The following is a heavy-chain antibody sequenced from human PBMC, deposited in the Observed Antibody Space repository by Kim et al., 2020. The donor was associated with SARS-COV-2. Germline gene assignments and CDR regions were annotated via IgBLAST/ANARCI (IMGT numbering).Heavy chain of an antibody. CDR2: INPNSGGT. Sequence: ASVKVSCKASGYTFTGYYMHWVRQAPGQGLEWMGWINPNSGGTNYAQKFQGRVTMTRDTSISTAYMELSRLRSDDTAVYYCARDLRSIAARPAGWFDPWGQGTLVTVSS. CDR1: GYTFTGYY. J-gene: IGHJ5*02. D-gene: IGHD6-6*01. V-gene: IGHV1-2*02. CDR3: ARDLRSIAARPAGWFDP.